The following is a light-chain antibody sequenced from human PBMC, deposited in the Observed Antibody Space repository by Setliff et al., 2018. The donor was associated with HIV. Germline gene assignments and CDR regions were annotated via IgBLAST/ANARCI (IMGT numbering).Light chain of an antibody. CDR1: SSDVGTYDY. CDR2: EVS. CDR3: CSYAGSNTYV. Sequence: QSALTQPASVSGSPGQSITISCTGTSSDVGTYDYVSWYQQHPGKAPKLMIFEVSNRPSGVSYRFSGSKSGNTASLTISGLQAEDEADYYCCSYAGSNTYVFGTGTKVTVL. J-gene: IGLJ1*01. V-gene: IGLV2-23*02.